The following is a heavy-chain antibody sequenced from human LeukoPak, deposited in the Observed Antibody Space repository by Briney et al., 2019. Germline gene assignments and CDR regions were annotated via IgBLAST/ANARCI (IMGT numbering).Heavy chain of an antibody. J-gene: IGHJ4*02. CDR1: GYTFIGCY. Sequence: ASVKVSCKASGYTFIGCYMHWVRQAPAQGLEWMGCINPNSGGTNYAQKFQGRVTMTRDTSISTAYMELSRLRSDDTAVYYCAIIVGAILSFDYWGQGTLVTVSS. V-gene: IGHV1-2*02. D-gene: IGHD1-26*01. CDR3: AIIVGAILSFDY. CDR2: INPNSGGT.